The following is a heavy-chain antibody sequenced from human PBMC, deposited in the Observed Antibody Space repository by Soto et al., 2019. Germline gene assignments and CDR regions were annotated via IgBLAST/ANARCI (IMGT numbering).Heavy chain of an antibody. J-gene: IGHJ5*02. CDR2: INHSGST. CDR3: ARGGLRKKYNWFDP. Sequence: SETLSLTCAVYGGSFSGYYWSWIRQPPGKGLEWIGEINHSGSTNYNPSLKSRVTISVDTSKNQFSLKLSSVTAADTAVYYCARGGLRKKYNWFDPWGQGTLVTVSS. CDR1: GGSFSGYY. V-gene: IGHV4-34*01. D-gene: IGHD5-12*01.